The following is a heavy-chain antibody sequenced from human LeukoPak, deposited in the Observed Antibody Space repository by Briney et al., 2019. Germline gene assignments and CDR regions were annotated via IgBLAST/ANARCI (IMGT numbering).Heavy chain of an antibody. V-gene: IGHV3-23*01. CDR1: GFSFSSHG. CDR3: AHGSMYQLDY. CDR2: IIGGAGGT. J-gene: IGHJ4*02. Sequence: GSLRLSCAASGFSFSSHGMSWVRQAPGKGLEWVSGIIGGAGGTYYADSVKGRFTISRDNAKNTLYLQMNSLRAEDTAVYYCAHGSMYQLDYWGQGTLVTVSS. D-gene: IGHD2-2*01.